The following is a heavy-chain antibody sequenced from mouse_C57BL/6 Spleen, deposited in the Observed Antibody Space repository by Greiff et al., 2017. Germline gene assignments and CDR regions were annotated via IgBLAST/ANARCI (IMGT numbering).Heavy chain of an antibody. V-gene: IGHV1-80*01. Sequence: VKLVESGAELVKPGASVKISCKASGYAFSSYWMNWVKQRPGKGLEWIGQIYPGDGDTNYNGKFKGKATLTADKSSSTAYMQLSSLSSEDSAVYFCARQRDWYFDVWGTGTTVTVSS. CDR1: GYAFSSYW. CDR2: IYPGDGDT. J-gene: IGHJ1*03. CDR3: ARQRDWYFDV.